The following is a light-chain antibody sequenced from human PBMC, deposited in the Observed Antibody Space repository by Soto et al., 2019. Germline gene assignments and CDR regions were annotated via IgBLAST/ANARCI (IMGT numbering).Light chain of an antibody. CDR1: SSNIGAGYD. J-gene: IGLJ2*01. Sequence: QSVLTQPPSVSGAPGQRVTISCTGSSSNIGAGYDVHWYQQLPGTAPKLLIYANRTRPSGVPDRFSGSKSGTSASLAITGLQAEDEADYYCQSYDSSLSVVFGGGTKLTVL. CDR3: QSYDSSLSVV. V-gene: IGLV1-40*01. CDR2: ANR.